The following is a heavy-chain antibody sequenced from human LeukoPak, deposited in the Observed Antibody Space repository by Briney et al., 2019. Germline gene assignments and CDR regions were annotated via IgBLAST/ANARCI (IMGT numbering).Heavy chain of an antibody. CDR3: AREGAGGSAFDY. Sequence: ASVKVSCKASGYTFTSHFMHWVRQAPGQGLEWMGIINPRGGSTSYTQKFQGRVTMTRDMSTSTVYMELSSLRSEDTAVYYCAREGAGGSAFDYWGQGTLVTVSS. J-gene: IGHJ4*02. CDR1: GYTFTSHF. V-gene: IGHV1-46*01. CDR2: INPRGGST. D-gene: IGHD2-8*02.